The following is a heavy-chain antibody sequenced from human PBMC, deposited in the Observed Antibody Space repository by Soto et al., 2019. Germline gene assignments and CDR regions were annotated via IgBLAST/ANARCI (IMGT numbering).Heavy chain of an antibody. CDR3: AKQIYGFDCSSTSCAFDY. CDR1: GFTFDDYA. V-gene: IGHV3-9*01. J-gene: IGHJ4*02. CDR2: ISWNSGSI. Sequence: GGSLRLSCAASGFTFDDYAMHWVRQAPGKGLEWVSGISWNSGSIGYADSVKGRFTISRDNAKNSLYLQMNSLRAEDTALYYCAKQIYGFDCSSTSCAFDYWGQGTLVTVSS. D-gene: IGHD2-2*01.